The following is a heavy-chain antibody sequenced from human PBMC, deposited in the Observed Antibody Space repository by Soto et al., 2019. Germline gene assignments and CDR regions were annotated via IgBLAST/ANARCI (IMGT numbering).Heavy chain of an antibody. J-gene: IGHJ5*02. Sequence: GGSLRLSCAASGFTFSSYAMSWVRQAPGKGLEWVSAISGSGGSTYYADSVKGRFTISRDNPKNTLYLQMNSLRAEDTAIYYCASHYDFWSGDYSWFDPWGQGTLVTVSS. CDR1: GFTFSSYA. V-gene: IGHV3-23*01. CDR3: ASHYDFWSGDYSWFDP. CDR2: ISGSGGST. D-gene: IGHD3-3*01.